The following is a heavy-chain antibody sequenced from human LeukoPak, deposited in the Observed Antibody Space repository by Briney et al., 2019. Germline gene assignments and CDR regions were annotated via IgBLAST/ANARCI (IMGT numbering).Heavy chain of an antibody. J-gene: IGHJ4*02. CDR1: GGSINNYY. CDR2: IYYTGST. D-gene: IGHD3-16*01. Sequence: SETLSPTCTVSGGSINNYYWSWVRQPPGAGLEWLAYIYYTGSTNYNPSLKTRLTISVDTSKNQFSLRLNSVTAADTAVYYCARSSQYYDSPTHYLDYWGQGILVTVSS. CDR3: ARSSQYYDSPTHYLDY. V-gene: IGHV4-59*08.